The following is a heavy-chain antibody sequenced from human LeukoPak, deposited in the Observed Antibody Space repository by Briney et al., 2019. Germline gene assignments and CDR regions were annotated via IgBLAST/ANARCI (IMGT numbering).Heavy chain of an antibody. J-gene: IGHJ4*02. CDR3: ATARPRITMVRGATYCFDY. CDR1: GYTLTELS. V-gene: IGHV1-24*01. D-gene: IGHD3-10*01. CDR2: FDPEDGET. Sequence: ASVKVSCKVSGYTLTELSMHWVRQAPGKGLEWMGGFDPEDGETIYAQKFQGRVTMTEDTSTDTAYMELSSLRSEDTAVYYCATARPRITMVRGATYCFDYWGQGTLVTVSS.